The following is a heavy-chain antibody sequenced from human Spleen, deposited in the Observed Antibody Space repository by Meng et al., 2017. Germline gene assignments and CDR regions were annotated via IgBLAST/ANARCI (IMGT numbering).Heavy chain of an antibody. J-gene: IGHJ3*02. CDR2: INPNSGGT. CDR3: ARGSEFGAFDI. D-gene: IGHD3-10*01. CDR1: GYNFPDYY. V-gene: IGHV1-2*06. Sequence: VKVSCKPSGYNFPDYYIHWVRRAPGQGLEWMGRINPNSGGTDYAQKFQGRVTMTRDTSISTAYMELSRLRSDDTAVYYCARGSEFGAFDIWGQGTMVTVSS.